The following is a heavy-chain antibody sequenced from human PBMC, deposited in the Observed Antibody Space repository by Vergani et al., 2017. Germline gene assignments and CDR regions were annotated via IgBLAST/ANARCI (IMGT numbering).Heavy chain of an antibody. Sequence: QVQLQESGPGLVKPSETLSLTCTVSGGSISSYYWSWIRQPPGKGLEWIGYIYYSGSTNYNPSLKSRVTISVDTSKNQFSLKLSSVTAADTAVYYCARGRGYCSSTSCYAQDEEYYYYGMDVWCQGTTVTVSS. CDR3: ARGRGYCSSTSCYAQDEEYYYYGMDV. CDR1: GGSISSYY. CDR2: IYYSGST. J-gene: IGHJ6*02. V-gene: IGHV4-59*01. D-gene: IGHD2-2*01.